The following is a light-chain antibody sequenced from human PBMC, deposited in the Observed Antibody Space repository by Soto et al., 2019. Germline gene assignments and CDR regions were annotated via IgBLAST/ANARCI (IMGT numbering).Light chain of an antibody. CDR2: AAS. Sequence: DIQMTQSPSSLSASVGDRFTITCRASQSISSYLNWYQQKPGKAPKLLIYAASSLQGGVPSRFSGSGSGTDFTLTISSLLPEDFATYYCQQSYSSVTFGQGTRLEIK. J-gene: IGKJ5*01. V-gene: IGKV1-39*01. CDR3: QQSYSSVT. CDR1: QSISSY.